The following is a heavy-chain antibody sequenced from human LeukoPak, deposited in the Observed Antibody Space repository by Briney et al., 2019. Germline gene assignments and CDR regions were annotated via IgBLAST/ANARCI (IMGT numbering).Heavy chain of an antibody. J-gene: IGHJ4*02. CDR2: ISSSGDTI. CDR1: GFTFSSYE. CDR3: ARNGGTRLKYSFGYGDY. Sequence: GGSLRLSCAASGFTFSSYEMNWVRQAPGKGLEWVSYISSSGDTIYYADSVKGRFTISRDNAKNSLYLQMNSLRAEDTAVYYCARNGGTRLKYSFGYGDYWGQGTLVTVSS. D-gene: IGHD3-22*01. V-gene: IGHV3-48*03.